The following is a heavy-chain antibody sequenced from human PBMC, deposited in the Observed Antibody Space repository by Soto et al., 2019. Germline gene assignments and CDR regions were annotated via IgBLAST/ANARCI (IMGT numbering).Heavy chain of an antibody. CDR1: GGSISSYY. CDR3: ARVWCPSGYYRNYFDY. CDR2: IYYSGST. Sequence: QVQLQESGPGLVKPSETLSLTCTVSGGSISSYYWSWIRQPPGKGLEWIGYIYYSGSTNYNPSLNSRVTISVDTSKNQFSLKLSSVTAADTAVYYCARVWCPSGYYRNYFDYWGQGTLVTVSS. V-gene: IGHV4-59*01. J-gene: IGHJ4*02. D-gene: IGHD3-22*01.